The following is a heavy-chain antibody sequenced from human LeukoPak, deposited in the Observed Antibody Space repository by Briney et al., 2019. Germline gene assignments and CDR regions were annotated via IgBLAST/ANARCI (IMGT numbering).Heavy chain of an antibody. J-gene: IGHJ3*02. Sequence: SETLSLTCTVSGYSISSGYYWGWIRQPPGKGLEWIGSIYHSGSTYYNPSLKSRVTISVDTSKNQFSLKLSSVTAADTAVYYCASSKSVAGAFDVFDIWGQGTMVTVSS. V-gene: IGHV4-38-2*02. CDR2: IYHSGST. CDR1: GYSISSGYY. D-gene: IGHD6-19*01. CDR3: ASSKSVAGAFDVFDI.